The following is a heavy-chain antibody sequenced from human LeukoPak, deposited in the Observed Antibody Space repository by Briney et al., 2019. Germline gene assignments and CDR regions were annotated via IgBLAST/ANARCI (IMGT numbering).Heavy chain of an antibody. V-gene: IGHV3-74*01. CDR1: GFDFSSNW. CDR3: AKDHYWSIDY. D-gene: IGHD3-3*01. J-gene: IGHJ4*02. Sequence: PGGSLRLSCAASGFDFSSNWMHWVRHAPGQGLVWVSRIKGDGISTNCADSVKGRFTISRDIAKSTLYLQMNSLRAEDTGVYYCAKDHYWSIDYWGRGTLVTVSS. CDR2: IKGDGIST.